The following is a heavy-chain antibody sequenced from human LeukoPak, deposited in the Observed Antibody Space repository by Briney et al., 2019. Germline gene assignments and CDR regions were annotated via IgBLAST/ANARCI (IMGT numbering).Heavy chain of an antibody. CDR1: GGSISSGGYY. CDR2: IYHSGST. V-gene: IGHV4-31*03. D-gene: IGHD3-10*01. Sequence: SETLSLTCTVSGGSISSGGYYWSWIRQDPGKGPDWIGYIYHSGSTNYNPSLKSRVTISVDTTKNQFSLKMSSVTAADTAVYYCARDGYGSGWDYWGQGTLVTVSS. J-gene: IGHJ4*02. CDR3: ARDGYGSGWDY.